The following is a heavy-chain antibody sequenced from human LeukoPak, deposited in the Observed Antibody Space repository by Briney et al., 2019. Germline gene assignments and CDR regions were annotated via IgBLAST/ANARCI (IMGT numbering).Heavy chain of an antibody. V-gene: IGHV3-7*01. CDR2: MKQDGSER. D-gene: IGHD3/OR15-3a*01. J-gene: IGHJ4*02. CDR3: ARYLDFRADYYFDY. Sequence: PGGSLRLSCAASGFTFSGYWMTWVRQAPGKGLEWVANMKQDGSERYYVDSVKGRFTISRDNAKSSLYLQMNSLRVEDTAEYYCARYLDFRADYYFDYWGQGTLVTVSS. CDR1: GFTFSGYW.